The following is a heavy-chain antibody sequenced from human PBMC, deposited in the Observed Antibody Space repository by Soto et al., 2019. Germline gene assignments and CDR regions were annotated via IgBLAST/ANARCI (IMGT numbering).Heavy chain of an antibody. CDR3: ASIVVVTAIDAFDI. J-gene: IGHJ3*02. D-gene: IGHD2-21*02. CDR1: GFTFSSYW. Sequence: GGSLRLSCAASGFTFSSYWMSWVRQAPGKGLEWVANIKQDGSGKYYVDSVKGRFTISRDNAKNSLYLQMNSLRAEDTAVYYCASIVVVTAIDAFDIWSQGTMVTVSS. V-gene: IGHV3-7*03. CDR2: IKQDGSGK.